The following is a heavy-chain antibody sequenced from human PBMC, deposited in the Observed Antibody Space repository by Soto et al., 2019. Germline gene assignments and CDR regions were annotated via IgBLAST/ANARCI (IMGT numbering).Heavy chain of an antibody. CDR1: GFTVSDYY. V-gene: IGHV3-11*06. J-gene: IGHJ4*02. CDR2: SSNSGTYT. Sequence: GSLRLSCAASGFTVSDYYMSWIRQAPGKGLEWLSYSSNSGTYTRYADSVKGRFSISRDNAKNSLYLQINSLRGEDTATYYCARSGDNYNGLDYWGQGTPVTVAS. CDR3: ARSGDNYNGLDY. D-gene: IGHD3-10*01.